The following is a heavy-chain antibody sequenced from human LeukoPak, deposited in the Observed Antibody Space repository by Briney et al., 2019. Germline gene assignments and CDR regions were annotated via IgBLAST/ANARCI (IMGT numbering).Heavy chain of an antibody. V-gene: IGHV4-34*01. CDR1: GGSFSGYY. Sequence: SETLSLTCAVYGGSFSGYYWSWIRQPPGKGLEWIGEINHSGSTNYNPSLKSRVTISVDTSKNQFSLKLSSVTAADTAVYYCASLPRPLSPHPRYSSSWYADYWGQGTLVTASS. D-gene: IGHD6-13*01. J-gene: IGHJ4*02. CDR3: ASLPRPLSPHPRYSSSWYADY. CDR2: INHSGST.